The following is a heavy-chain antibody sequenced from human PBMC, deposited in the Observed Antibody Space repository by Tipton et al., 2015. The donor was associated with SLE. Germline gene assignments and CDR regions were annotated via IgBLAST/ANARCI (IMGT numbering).Heavy chain of an antibody. CDR1: GGSFSGDY. Sequence: TLSLTCAVYGGSFSGDYWSWIRQPPGKGLEWIGEINHSGSTNYNPSLKSRVTISVDTSKNQFSLKLSSVTAADTAVYYCARRIGRYRGLGAFDIWGQGTMVTVSS. V-gene: IGHV4-34*01. CDR2: INHSGST. J-gene: IGHJ3*02. CDR3: ARRIGRYRGLGAFDI. D-gene: IGHD1-26*01.